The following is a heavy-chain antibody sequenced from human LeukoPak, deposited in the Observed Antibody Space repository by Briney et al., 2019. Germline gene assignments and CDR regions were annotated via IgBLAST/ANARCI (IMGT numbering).Heavy chain of an antibody. Sequence: SETLFLTCAVYGGSFSGYYWSWIRQPPGKGLEWIGEINHSGSTNYNPSLKSRVTISVDTSKNQFSLKLSSVTAADTAVYYCARGRIAVAGGYYYYMDVWGKGTTVTVSS. CDR2: INHSGST. J-gene: IGHJ6*03. CDR3: ARGRIAVAGGYYYYMDV. CDR1: GGSFSGYY. D-gene: IGHD6-19*01. V-gene: IGHV4-34*01.